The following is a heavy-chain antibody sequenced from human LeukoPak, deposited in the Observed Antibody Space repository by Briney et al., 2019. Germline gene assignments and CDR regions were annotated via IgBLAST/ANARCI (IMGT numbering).Heavy chain of an antibody. Sequence: PSETLSLTCTVSGGAISGYFWSWIRQPAGKGLEWIGYIYYSGSTNYNPSLKSRVTISVDMSKNQFSLKLSSVTAADTAVYYCARDLWSYESGFDPWGRGILVTVSS. D-gene: IGHD3-10*01. CDR3: ARDLWSYESGFDP. V-gene: IGHV4-59*01. J-gene: IGHJ5*02. CDR1: GGAISGYF. CDR2: IYYSGST.